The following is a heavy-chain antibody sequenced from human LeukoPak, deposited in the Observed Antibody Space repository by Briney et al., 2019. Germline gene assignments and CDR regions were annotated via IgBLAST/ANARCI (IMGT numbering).Heavy chain of an antibody. CDR3: ARGVYSSGWYSTSYPWRPWFDP. J-gene: IGHJ5*02. Sequence: SETLSLTCAVYGGSFSGYYWSWIRQPPGKGLEWIGEINHSGSTNYNPSLKSRVTISVDTSKNQFSLKLSSVTAADTAMYYCARGVYSSGWYSTSYPWRPWFDPWGRGTLVTVSS. CDR1: GGSFSGYY. D-gene: IGHD6-19*01. V-gene: IGHV4-34*01. CDR2: INHSGST.